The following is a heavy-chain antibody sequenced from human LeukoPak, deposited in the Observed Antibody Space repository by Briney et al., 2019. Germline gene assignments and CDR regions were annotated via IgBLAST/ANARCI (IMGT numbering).Heavy chain of an antibody. D-gene: IGHD6-13*01. J-gene: IGHJ4*02. CDR3: ARGRWVSGPYYFDY. Sequence: SETLCLSCTVSGGSISSYYWSWVRQPPGKGLEWMGYIYYSGSANYNPSLKSRVNISVDTSKNQFSLKLSSVTAADTAVYYCARGRWVSGPYYFDYWGQGTLVTVSS. V-gene: IGHV4-59*01. CDR2: IYYSGSA. CDR1: GGSISSYY.